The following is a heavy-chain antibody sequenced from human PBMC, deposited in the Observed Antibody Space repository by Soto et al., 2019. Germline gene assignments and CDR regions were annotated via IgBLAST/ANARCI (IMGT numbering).Heavy chain of an antibody. D-gene: IGHD2-2*01. CDR2: IIPIFGTA. J-gene: IGHJ4*02. Sequence: QVQLVQSGAEVKQPGSSVKVSCKASGGTFSSYSISWVQQAPGQGLEWMGGIIPIFGTANYAQKFQGRVTITADESTSTAYMELSSLRSEDTSVYYCAEAGASSSHIGYWGQGTLVTVSS. CDR3: AEAGASSSHIGY. CDR1: GGTFSSYS. V-gene: IGHV1-69*01.